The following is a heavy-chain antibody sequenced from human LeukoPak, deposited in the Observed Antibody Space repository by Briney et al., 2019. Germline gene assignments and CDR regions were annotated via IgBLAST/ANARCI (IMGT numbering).Heavy chain of an antibody. Sequence: GGSRRLSLEASGFTLSRNRRNGVGQAPGRGGEGASPISSSSSYIYYADSVKGRFTISRDNAKNSLYLQMNSLRAEDTAVYYCAREGHQLWSTGNKYYFDYWGQGTLVTVSS. CDR2: ISSSSSYI. D-gene: IGHD5-18*01. CDR3: AREGHQLWSTGNKYYFDY. CDR1: GFTLSRNR. V-gene: IGHV3-21*01. J-gene: IGHJ4*02.